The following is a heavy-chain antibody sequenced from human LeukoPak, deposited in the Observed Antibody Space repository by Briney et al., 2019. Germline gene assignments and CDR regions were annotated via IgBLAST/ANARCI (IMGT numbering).Heavy chain of an antibody. CDR2: INHSGST. J-gene: IGHJ4*02. CDR1: GGSFSGYY. V-gene: IGHV4-34*01. D-gene: IGHD5-24*01. Sequence: SETLSLTCAGYGGSFSGYYWTWIRQPPGKGLNWIGEINHSGSTSYNPSLKSRVTMSVDTSENQFSLKLSSVTDADTAVYYCARYRGGGYNYLDYWGQGTLVTVSS. CDR3: ARYRGGGYNYLDY.